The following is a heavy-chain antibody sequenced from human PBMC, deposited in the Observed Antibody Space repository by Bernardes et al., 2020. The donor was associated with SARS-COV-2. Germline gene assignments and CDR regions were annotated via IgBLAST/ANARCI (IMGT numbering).Heavy chain of an antibody. CDR1: GYTFTSYD. D-gene: IGHD1-26*01. Sequence: ASVKVSCKASGYTFTSYDINWVRQATGQGLEWMGWRNPNSGNTGYAQKFQGRVTMTRNTSISTAYMELSSLRSEDTAVYYCARMLGGELLFPRRYYYYGMDVWGPGTTVTVSS. CDR2: RNPNSGNT. J-gene: IGHJ6*02. V-gene: IGHV1-8*01. CDR3: ARMLGGELLFPRRYYYYGMDV.